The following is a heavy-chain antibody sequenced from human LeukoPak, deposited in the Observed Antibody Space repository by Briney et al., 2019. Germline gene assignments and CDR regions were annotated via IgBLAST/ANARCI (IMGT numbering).Heavy chain of an antibody. V-gene: IGHV4-4*02. J-gene: IGHJ4*02. CDR1: GGSISSSNW. CDR3: ARDLYSSGYGFVY. Sequence: SETLSLTCAVSGGSISSSNWWSWVRQPPGKGLERTGEIYHSGSANYNPSLKSRVTISVDKSKNQFSLKLSSVTAADTAVYYCARDLYSSGYGFVYWGQGTLVTVSS. CDR2: IYHSGSA. D-gene: IGHD5-18*01.